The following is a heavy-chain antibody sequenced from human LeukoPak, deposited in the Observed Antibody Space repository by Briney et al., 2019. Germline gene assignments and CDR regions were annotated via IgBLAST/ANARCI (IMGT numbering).Heavy chain of an antibody. D-gene: IGHD6-19*01. V-gene: IGHV3-23*01. Sequence: GGSLRLSCVASGFTVSSNYMSWVRQAPGKGLEWVSAISGSGGNTYYADSVKGRFTISRDNSKNTLYLQMNSLRAEDTAVYYCAKGGGSGWYVGPDYWGQGTLVTVSS. CDR3: AKGGGSGWYVGPDY. CDR1: GFTVSSNY. CDR2: ISGSGGNT. J-gene: IGHJ4*02.